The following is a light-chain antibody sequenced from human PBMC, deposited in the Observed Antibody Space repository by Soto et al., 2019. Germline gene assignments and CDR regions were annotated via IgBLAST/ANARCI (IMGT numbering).Light chain of an antibody. V-gene: IGKV1-17*01. CDR1: QGIRND. CDR2: AAS. Sequence: DIQMTQFPSSLSASVADRVTITCRASQGIRNDLAWYQQKPGKAPKRLIYAASSLQSGVPSRYSGSASGTEFTLAISSLQPEDFATFYCLQPSTYPLTFGQGTKVEIK. J-gene: IGKJ1*01. CDR3: LQPSTYPLT.